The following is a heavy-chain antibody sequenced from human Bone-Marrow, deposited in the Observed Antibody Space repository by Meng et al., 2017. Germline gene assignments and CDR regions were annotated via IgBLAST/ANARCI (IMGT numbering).Heavy chain of an antibody. J-gene: IGHJ4*02. Sequence: VQLVHSGREVKKPGAPVKVSCKASGYTLTSYDINWVRQATGQGLEWMGWMNPNSGNTGYEQKFQGRVTMTRNTSISTAYMELSSLRSEDTAVYYCARSGIQLWLYYWGQGTLVTVSS. CDR2: MNPNSGNT. CDR3: ARSGIQLWLYY. CDR1: GYTLTSYD. V-gene: IGHV1-8*01. D-gene: IGHD5-18*01.